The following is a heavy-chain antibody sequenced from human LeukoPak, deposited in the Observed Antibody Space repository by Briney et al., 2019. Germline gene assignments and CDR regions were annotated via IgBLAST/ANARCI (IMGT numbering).Heavy chain of an antibody. CDR3: ARHQRKTNWFDP. J-gene: IGHJ5*02. CDR1: GGSFSGYY. CDR2: IYYSGST. Sequence: PSETLSLTCAVYGGSFSGYYWGWIRQPPGKGLEWIGSIYYSGSTYYNPSLKSRVTISVDTSKNQFSLKLSSVTAADTAVYYCARHQRKTNWFDPWGQGTLVTVSS. V-gene: IGHV4-39*01.